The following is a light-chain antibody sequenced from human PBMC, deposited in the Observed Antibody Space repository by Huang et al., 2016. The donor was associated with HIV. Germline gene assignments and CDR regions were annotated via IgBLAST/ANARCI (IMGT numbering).Light chain of an antibody. CDR1: QSLLYRSNNKNY. J-gene: IGKJ5*01. V-gene: IGKV4-1*01. Sequence: DIVMTQSPDSLAVSLGERATINYKSSQSLLYRSNNKNYLAWDQQKPGQPPKLLIYWASTRESGVPDRFSGSGSGTDFTLTISSLQAEDVAVYHCQQFYSTPITFGQGTRLEIK. CDR3: QQFYSTPIT. CDR2: WAS.